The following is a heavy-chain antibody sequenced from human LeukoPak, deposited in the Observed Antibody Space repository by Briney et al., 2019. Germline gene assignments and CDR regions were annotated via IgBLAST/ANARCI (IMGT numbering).Heavy chain of an antibody. V-gene: IGHV3-9*01. D-gene: IGHD5-12*01. Sequence: SLRLSCAASGFTFDDYAMHWVRQAPGKGLEWVSGISWNSGSIGYADSVKGRFTISRDNAKNSLYLQMNSLRAEDTALYYCAKGYDLYYYYYMDVWGKGTTVTVSS. J-gene: IGHJ6*03. CDR2: ISWNSGSI. CDR3: AKGYDLYYYYYMDV. CDR1: GFTFDDYA.